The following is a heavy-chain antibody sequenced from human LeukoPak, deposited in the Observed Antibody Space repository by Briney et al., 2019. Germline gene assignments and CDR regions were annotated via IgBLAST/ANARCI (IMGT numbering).Heavy chain of an antibody. CDR1: GYTFTGYY. D-gene: IGHD6-13*01. V-gene: IGHV1-2*02. CDR2: INPNSGGT. CDR3: ARGQSSSWSSSMGY. J-gene: IGHJ4*02. Sequence: ASVKVSCKASGYTFTGYYMHWVRQAPGQGLEWMGWINPNSGGTNYAQKFQGRVTMTRDASISTAYMELSRLRSDDTAVYYCARGQSSSWSSSMGYWGQGTLVTVSS.